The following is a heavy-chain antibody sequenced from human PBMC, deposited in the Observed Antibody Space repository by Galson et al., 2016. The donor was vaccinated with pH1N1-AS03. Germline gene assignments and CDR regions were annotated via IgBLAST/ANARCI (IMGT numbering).Heavy chain of an antibody. Sequence: SVKVSCKASGYTFTRYYIHWVKEAPGQGLQWMALINPDDDRTSYAQTFQDRVTVTTDMSTTTVYLELNGLPTDDTAIYYCARDRRSDFGNNFVARVQFGRYGGQGTLVTVSS. V-gene: IGHV1-46*01. CDR2: INPDDDRT. D-gene: IGHD4/OR15-4a*01. CDR3: ARDRRSDFGNNFVARVQFGRY. CDR1: GYTFTRYY. J-gene: IGHJ1*01.